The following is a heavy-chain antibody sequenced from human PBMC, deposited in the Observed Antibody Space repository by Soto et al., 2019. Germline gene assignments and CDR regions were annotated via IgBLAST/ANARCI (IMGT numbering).Heavy chain of an antibody. CDR1: GGSIGSSSDY. J-gene: IGHJ3*02. D-gene: IGHD3-3*01. CDR2: IYYSGST. V-gene: IGHV4-39*01. Sequence: PSETLSLTCTVSGGSIGSSSDYWGWIRQPPGKGLEWIGSIYYSGSTYYNPSLKSRVTISVDTSKNQFSLKLSSVTAADTAVYYCARLRRTITIFGVNMGDAFDIWGQGTMVTVSS. CDR3: ARLRRTITIFGVNMGDAFDI.